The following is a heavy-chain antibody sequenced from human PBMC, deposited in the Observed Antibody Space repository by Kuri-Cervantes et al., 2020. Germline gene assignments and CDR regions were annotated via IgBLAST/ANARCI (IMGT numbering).Heavy chain of an antibody. V-gene: IGHV4-34*01. CDR1: GESFSDYY. D-gene: IGHD3-10*01. CDR3: AREQYYYGSGSYLPTSYYYYYMDV. J-gene: IGHJ6*03. CDR2: IYHSGST. Sequence: ESLKISCAVYGESFSDYYWSWIRQPPGKGLEWIGSIYHSGSTYYNPSLKSRVTISVDTSKNQFSLKLSSVTAADTAVYYCAREQYYYGSGSYLPTSYYYYYMDVWGKGTTVTVSS.